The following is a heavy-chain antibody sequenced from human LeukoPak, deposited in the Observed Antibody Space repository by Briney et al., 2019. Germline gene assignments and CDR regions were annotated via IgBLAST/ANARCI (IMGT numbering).Heavy chain of an antibody. CDR2: IRSDGSNK. D-gene: IGHD4-17*01. CDR1: GFTFSSYG. CDR3: ATGDYGAFDI. Sequence: GSLRLSCAASGFTFSSYGMHWVRQAPGKGLEWVAFIRSDGSNKYYADSVKGRFTISRDNSKLYLQMNSLRAEDTAVYYCATGDYGAFDIWGQGTMVTVSS. V-gene: IGHV3-30*02. J-gene: IGHJ3*02.